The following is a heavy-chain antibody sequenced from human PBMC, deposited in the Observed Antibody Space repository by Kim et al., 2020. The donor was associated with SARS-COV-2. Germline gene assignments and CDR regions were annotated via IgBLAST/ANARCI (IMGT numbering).Heavy chain of an antibody. CDR3: ARDREGGYSYAYDF. V-gene: IGHV1-69*01. J-gene: IGHJ4*02. Sequence: YAQKFQGRVRISADESTSTAYMELYSLTSADTAIYYCARDREGGYSYAYDFWGQGTLVTVSS. D-gene: IGHD3-16*01.